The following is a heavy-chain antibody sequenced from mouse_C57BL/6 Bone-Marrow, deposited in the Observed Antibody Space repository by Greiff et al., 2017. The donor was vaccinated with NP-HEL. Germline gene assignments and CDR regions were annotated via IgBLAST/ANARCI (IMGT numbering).Heavy chain of an antibody. CDR2: IDPEDGET. V-gene: IGHV14-2*01. CDR3: ARCQVAY. D-gene: IGHD6-1*01. CDR1: GFTFTDYY. Sequence: EVQLQQSGAELVKPGASVKLSCTASGFTFTDYYMHWVKQRTEQGLEWIGRIDPEDGETKNAPKFQGKATLTADTSSNTAYLQLSSLTSEDTAVYCCARCQVAYWGQGTLVTVSA. J-gene: IGHJ3*01.